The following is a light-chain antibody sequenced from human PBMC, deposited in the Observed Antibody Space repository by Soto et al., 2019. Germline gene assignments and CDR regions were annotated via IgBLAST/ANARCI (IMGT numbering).Light chain of an antibody. J-gene: IGKJ2*01. CDR2: DAS. V-gene: IGKV3D-20*01. CDR1: QSVSSSY. Sequence: EIVLTQSPATLSLSPGERASLSCEASQSVSSSYIAWYQQKPGLAPRLLIYDASSRATGITDRFSGSGSGTDFTLTISRLEPEDFAVYYCQQYGSSPYTFGQGTKLEIK. CDR3: QQYGSSPYT.